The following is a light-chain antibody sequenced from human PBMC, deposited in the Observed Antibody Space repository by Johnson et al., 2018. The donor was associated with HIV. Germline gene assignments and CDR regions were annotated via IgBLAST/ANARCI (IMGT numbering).Light chain of an antibody. CDR1: SSNIGNNY. Sequence: QSVLTQPPSVSAAPGQKVTISCSGSSSNIGNNYVSWYQQLPGTAPKLLIYDNNKRPSGIPDRFSGSKSGTSATLVITGLQTGDEADYYCGTWDSSLMAGVFGTGTKVTVL. J-gene: IGLJ1*01. CDR2: DNN. CDR3: GTWDSSLMAGV. V-gene: IGLV1-51*01.